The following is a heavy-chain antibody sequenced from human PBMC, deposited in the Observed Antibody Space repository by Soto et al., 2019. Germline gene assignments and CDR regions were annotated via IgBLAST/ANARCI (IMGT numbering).Heavy chain of an antibody. CDR3: ATWHLREHAYDI. Sequence: RRLSCAAFGFTVSGKKYVAWVRQAPGKGLEWVSALYDLDGTYYADSVKGRFTTSSDSSRTTVYLQMNDLRPDDTAVYSCATWHLREHAYDIWGQGTTVTVS. D-gene: IGHD3-10*01. J-gene: IGHJ3*02. CDR2: LYDLDGT. V-gene: IGHV3-53*01. CDR1: GFTVSGKKY.